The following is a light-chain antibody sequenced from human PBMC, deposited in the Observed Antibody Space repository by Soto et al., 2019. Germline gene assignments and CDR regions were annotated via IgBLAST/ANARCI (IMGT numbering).Light chain of an antibody. V-gene: IGLV1-51*01. Sequence: QSVLTQPPSVSAAPGQKVTISCSGTSSNIGRNYVAWYQQLPGTAPKLLIYDNDKRPSGIPDRFSGSKSGTSATLGITGLLTGDEADYYCGTWDSSLSDAVVFGEGTKLTVL. CDR2: DND. CDR3: GTWDSSLSDAVV. CDR1: SSNIGRNY. J-gene: IGLJ2*01.